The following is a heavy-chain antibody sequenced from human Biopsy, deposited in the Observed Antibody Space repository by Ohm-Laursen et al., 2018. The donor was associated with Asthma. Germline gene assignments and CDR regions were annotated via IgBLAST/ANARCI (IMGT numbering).Heavy chain of an antibody. Sequence: SETLSLTCSLSSGSGGYMRSGNYYWGWIRQPPGKGLEWIGSVYYSGTTYYNPSLEIRLTVSADTSKNHFSLKLTSVTAADTAVYYCVRGSSSWHHGPFHYYYGLDVWGQGTTATVSS. CDR3: VRGSSSWHHGPFHYYYGLDV. J-gene: IGHJ6*02. CDR2: VYYSGTT. D-gene: IGHD6-13*01. CDR1: SGSGGYMRSGNYY. V-gene: IGHV4-39*01.